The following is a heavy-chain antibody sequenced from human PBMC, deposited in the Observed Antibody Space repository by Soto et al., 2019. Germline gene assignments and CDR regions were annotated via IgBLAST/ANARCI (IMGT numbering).Heavy chain of an antibody. V-gene: IGHV4-34*01. D-gene: IGHD2-15*01. J-gene: IGHJ4*02. CDR3: ARGQEGVVATH. CDR2: IKDGGST. Sequence: QVQLQQWGAGLLKPSETLSLTCAVNGGSFTGYYWSWVRQPPGKGLEWIGEIKDGGSTNYSPSLRSRVTISADTSKKKFPLKMTSVTAADTAVYYCARGQEGVVATHWDQGTLVTVSS. CDR1: GGSFTGYY.